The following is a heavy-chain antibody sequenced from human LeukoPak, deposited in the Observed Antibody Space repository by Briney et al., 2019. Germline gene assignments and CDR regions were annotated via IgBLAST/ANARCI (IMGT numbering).Heavy chain of an antibody. J-gene: IGHJ4*02. Sequence: PGGSLRLSCAASGFTFSSYSMNWVRQAPGKGLEWVSSISNSSSYIYYADSVKGRFTISRDNAKNSLYLQMNSLRAEDTAVYHCARAGYSYPYYFDYWGQGTLVTVSS. D-gene: IGHD5-18*01. CDR2: ISNSSSYI. CDR1: GFTFSSYS. CDR3: ARAGYSYPYYFDY. V-gene: IGHV3-21*01.